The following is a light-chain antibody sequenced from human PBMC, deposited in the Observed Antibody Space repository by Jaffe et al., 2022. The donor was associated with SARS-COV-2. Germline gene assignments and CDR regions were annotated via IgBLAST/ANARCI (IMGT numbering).Light chain of an antibody. Sequence: QSVLTQPPSVSAAPGQQVTFSCSGSNSNIGDHLVAWFQHLPGSAPKLLIYDSNKRPSGIPDRFSGSKSGTSATLGITGLQTGDEADYICATWDSTLNAVVFGGGTKVTVL. J-gene: IGLJ2*01. CDR1: NSNIGDHL. V-gene: IGLV1-51*01. CDR3: ATWDSTLNAVV. CDR2: DSN.